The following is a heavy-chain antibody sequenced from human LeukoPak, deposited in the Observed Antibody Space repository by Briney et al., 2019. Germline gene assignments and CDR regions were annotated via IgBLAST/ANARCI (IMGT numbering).Heavy chain of an antibody. CDR2: IYPDDSDT. J-gene: IGHJ4*02. Sequence: GESLKISCRGSGYPFNNYWIGWVRQMPGKGLEWMGIIYPDDSDTRYSPSFQGQVTFSADKSISTAFLQWTSLKASDTALYYCASFEVNYEDGRSYFCFDYWGQGTLVTVSP. CDR1: GYPFNNYW. D-gene: IGHD3-10*01. V-gene: IGHV5-51*01. CDR3: ASFEVNYEDGRSYFCFDY.